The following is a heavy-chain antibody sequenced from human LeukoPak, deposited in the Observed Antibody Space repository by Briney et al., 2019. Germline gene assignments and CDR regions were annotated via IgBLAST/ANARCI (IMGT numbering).Heavy chain of an antibody. CDR2: ISYDGSNK. D-gene: IGHD4-23*01. V-gene: IGHV3-30-3*01. Sequence: GGSLRLSCAASGFTFSSYAMHWVRQAPGKGLEWVAVISYDGSNKYYADSVKGRFTISRDNSKNTLYLQMNSLRAEDTAVYYCARTTTVVTPGDYWGQGTLVTVSS. J-gene: IGHJ4*02. CDR1: GFTFSSYA. CDR3: ARTTTVVTPGDY.